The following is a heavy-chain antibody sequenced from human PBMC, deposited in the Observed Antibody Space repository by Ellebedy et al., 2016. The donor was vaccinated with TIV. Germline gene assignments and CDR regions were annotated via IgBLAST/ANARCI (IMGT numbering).Heavy chain of an antibody. CDR3: TGAISRRTYDAFDI. D-gene: IGHD2-2*02. CDR2: INPNSGGT. Sequence: AASVKVSCKASGGTFSSYAISWVRQAPGQGLEWMGWINPNSGGTNYAQKFQGRVTMTRDTSISTAYMELSRLRSDDTAVYYCTGAISRRTYDAFDIWGQGTMVTVSS. J-gene: IGHJ3*02. CDR1: GGTFSSYA. V-gene: IGHV1-2*02.